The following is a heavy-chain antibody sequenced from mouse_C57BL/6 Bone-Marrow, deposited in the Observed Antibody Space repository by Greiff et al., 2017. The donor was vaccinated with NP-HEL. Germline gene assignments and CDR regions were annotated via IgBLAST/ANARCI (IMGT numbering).Heavy chain of an antibody. CDR1: GFTFSDYY. V-gene: IGHV5-12*01. CDR2: ISNGGGST. Sequence: EVKLVESGGGLVQPGGSLKLSCAASGFTFSDYYMYWVRQTPEKRLEWVAYISNGGGSTYYPDTVKGRFTISRDNAKNTLYLQMSRLKSEDTAMYYCARVYYSNFPYAMDYWGQGTSVTVSS. CDR3: ARVYYSNFPYAMDY. D-gene: IGHD2-5*01. J-gene: IGHJ4*01.